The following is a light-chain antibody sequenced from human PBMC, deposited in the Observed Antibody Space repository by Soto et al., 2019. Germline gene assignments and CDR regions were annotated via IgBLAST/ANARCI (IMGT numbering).Light chain of an antibody. CDR2: DVS. CDR3: CSYAGSYTVV. Sequence: QSALTQPRSVSGSPGQSVTISCTGTSSDVGGYNHVSWYQQHPAKAPKFMIYDVSKRPSGVPDRFSGSKSGNTASLTISGLQAEDEADYYCCSYAGSYTVVFGGGTKVTVL. V-gene: IGLV2-11*01. CDR1: SSDVGGYNH. J-gene: IGLJ2*01.